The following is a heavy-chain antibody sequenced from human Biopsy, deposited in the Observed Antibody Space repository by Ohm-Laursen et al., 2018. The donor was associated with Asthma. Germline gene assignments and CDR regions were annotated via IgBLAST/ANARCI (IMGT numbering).Heavy chain of an antibody. V-gene: IGHV2-70*01. CDR3: ARTIMVRGKYYLDY. CDR1: GFSLSTSGMC. Sequence: PTQTLTLTCTFSGFSLSTSGMCVSWIRQPPGKALEWLALIDWDDDKYYSTSLKTRLTISKDTSKNQVVLTMTNMDPVDTATYYCARTIMVRGKYYLDYWGQGTLVTVSS. J-gene: IGHJ4*02. D-gene: IGHD3-10*01. CDR2: IDWDDDK.